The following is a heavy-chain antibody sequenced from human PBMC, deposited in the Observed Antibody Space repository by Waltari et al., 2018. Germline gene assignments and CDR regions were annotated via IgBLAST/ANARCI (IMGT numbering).Heavy chain of an antibody. V-gene: IGHV4-38-2*02. D-gene: IGHD2-21*01. CDR3: ARNPMNIVVVIAPNWFDP. CDR2: IYHSGST. J-gene: IGHJ5*02. CDR1: GYSISSGYY. Sequence: QVQLQESGPGLVKPSETLSLTCTVSGYSISSGYYWGWLRQPPGKGLEWIGSIYHSGSTYYNPSLKSRVTISVDTSKNQFSLKLSSVTAADTAVYYCARNPMNIVVVIAPNWFDPWGQGTLVTVSS.